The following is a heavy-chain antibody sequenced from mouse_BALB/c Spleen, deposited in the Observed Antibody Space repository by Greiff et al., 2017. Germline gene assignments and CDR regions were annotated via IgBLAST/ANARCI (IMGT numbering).Heavy chain of an antibody. CDR1: GYTFTDYE. J-gene: IGHJ4*01. CDR3: TRGDGSSYVGAMDY. D-gene: IGHD1-1*01. Sequence: VQVVESGAELVRPGASVTLSCKASGYTFTDYEMHWVKQTPVHGLEWIGAIDPETGGTAYNQKFKGKATLTADKSSSTAYMELRSLTSEDSAVYYCTRGDGSSYVGAMDYWGQGTSVTVSS. CDR2: IDPETGGT. V-gene: IGHV1-15*01.